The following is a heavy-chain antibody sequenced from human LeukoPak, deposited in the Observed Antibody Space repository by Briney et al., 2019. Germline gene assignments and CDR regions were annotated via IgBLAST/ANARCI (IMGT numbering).Heavy chain of an antibody. V-gene: IGHV4-39*01. Sequence: SETLSLTCSVSGTSVSSSNYYWGWIRQSPGKGLEWIGNIYYSGSSYYNSSLKSRVIISVDTSKNQFSLKATSVTAADTAVYYCARLSPDVASVTYAFDIWGQGTMVTVSS. D-gene: IGHD5-24*01. CDR2: IYYSGSS. J-gene: IGHJ3*02. CDR1: GTSVSSSNYY. CDR3: ARLSPDVASVTYAFDI.